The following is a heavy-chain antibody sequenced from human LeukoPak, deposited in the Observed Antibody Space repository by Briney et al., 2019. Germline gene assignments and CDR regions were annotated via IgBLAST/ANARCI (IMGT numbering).Heavy chain of an antibody. CDR2: INSDGSIT. CDR1: GFTFTTYW. J-gene: IGHJ4*02. Sequence: GGSLRLSCAASGFTFTTYWMHWVRQAPGKGLVWVSHINSDGSITSYADSVKGRFTISRDNAKNTLYLQMNSLRAEDTAVYYCATMITFGGVIVMDYWGQGTLVTVSS. D-gene: IGHD3-16*02. CDR3: ATMITFGGVIVMDY. V-gene: IGHV3-74*01.